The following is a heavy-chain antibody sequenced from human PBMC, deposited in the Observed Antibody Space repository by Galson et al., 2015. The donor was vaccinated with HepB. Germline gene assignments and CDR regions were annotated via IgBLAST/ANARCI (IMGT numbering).Heavy chain of an antibody. CDR1: GFTFSSYW. Sequence: LRLSCAASGFTFSSYWMTWVRQTPGKGLECVANIKQDGSEKSYVDSVKGRSTISRDNAKNSLYLQMNSLRVEDTALYYCARGYAPDYWGQGTLVTVSS. D-gene: IGHD1-1*01. J-gene: IGHJ4*02. CDR3: ARGYAPDY. CDR2: IKQDGSEK. V-gene: IGHV3-7*01.